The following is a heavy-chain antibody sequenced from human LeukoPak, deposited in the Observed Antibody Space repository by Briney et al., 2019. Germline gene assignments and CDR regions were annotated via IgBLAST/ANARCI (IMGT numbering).Heavy chain of an antibody. D-gene: IGHD6-13*01. CDR3: ARWPWGATAAYFDY. V-gene: IGHV5-51*01. Sequence: GESLKISCKGSGYSFTNYWIGWVRQMPGKGLEWMGIIQPGDSGTRYSPSFQGQVTISADKSISTANLQWSSLKASDTAMYYCARWPWGATAAYFDYWGRGTLVTVS. CDR1: GYSFTNYW. CDR2: IQPGDSGT. J-gene: IGHJ4*02.